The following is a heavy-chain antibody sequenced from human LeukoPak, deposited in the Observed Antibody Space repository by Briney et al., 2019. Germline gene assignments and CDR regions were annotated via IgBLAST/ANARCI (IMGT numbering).Heavy chain of an antibody. D-gene: IGHD5-24*01. V-gene: IGHV3-9*01. CDR3: AKDRDGYNGNFDY. J-gene: IGHJ4*01. Sequence: GGSLRLSCATSGFTFDDYAMHWVRQTPGKGLEWVSGISWNSGAIGYADSVKGRFTISRDNAKNSLYLQMNSLRAEDTALYYCAKDRDGYNGNFDYWGHGNLVTVSS. CDR1: GFTFDDYA. CDR2: ISWNSGAI.